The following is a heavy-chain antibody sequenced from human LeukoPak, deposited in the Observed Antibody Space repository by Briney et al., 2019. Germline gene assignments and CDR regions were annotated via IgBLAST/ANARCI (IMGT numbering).Heavy chain of an antibody. V-gene: IGHV3-66*01. Sequence: GGSLRLSCAASGFTVSSSYMSWVRRAPGQGLEWVSIISSAGTTYYADSVKGRFTISRDNSKNTVYLQVNSPRDEDTAVYYCARDLEAANTYYFDYWGQGTMVTVSS. CDR1: GFTVSSSY. D-gene: IGHD6-13*01. CDR3: ARDLEAANTYYFDY. J-gene: IGHJ4*02. CDR2: ISSAGTT.